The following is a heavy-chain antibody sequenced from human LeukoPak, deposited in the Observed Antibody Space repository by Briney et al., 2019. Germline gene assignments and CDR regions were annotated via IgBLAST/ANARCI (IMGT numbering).Heavy chain of an antibody. V-gene: IGHV4-59*01. CDR3: ARSHDSGSLFPTFPSAY. Sequence: SETLSLTCTVSGGSISSYYWSWIRQPPGKGLEWIGYIYYSGSTNYNPSLKSRVTISVDTSKNQFSLKLSSVTAADTAVYYCARSHDSGSLFPTFPSAYWGRGTLVTVSS. D-gene: IGHD3-10*01. CDR1: GGSISSYY. J-gene: IGHJ4*02. CDR2: IYYSGST.